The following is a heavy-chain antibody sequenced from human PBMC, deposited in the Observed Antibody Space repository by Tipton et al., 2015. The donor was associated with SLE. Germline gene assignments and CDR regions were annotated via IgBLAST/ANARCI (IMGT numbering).Heavy chain of an antibody. J-gene: IGHJ3*02. CDR2: INNSGST. D-gene: IGHD3-9*01. CDR1: GGSFSSYY. V-gene: IGHV4-34*01. Sequence: TLSLTCSIYGGSFSSYYWSWIRQSPWKGLGWIGEINNSGSTKYNPSLTGRVSISGETSKNQFSLKLSSVTAADTAVDYCARDLRYFDWLSKGADAFDIWGQGTMVTVSS. CDR3: ARDLRYFDWLSKGADAFDI.